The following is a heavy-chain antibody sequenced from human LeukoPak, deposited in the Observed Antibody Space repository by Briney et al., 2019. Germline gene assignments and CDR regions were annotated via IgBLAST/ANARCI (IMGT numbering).Heavy chain of an antibody. CDR2: IYSSGST. D-gene: IGHD4-17*01. CDR1: GGSISSTSYY. V-gene: IGHV4-39*01. J-gene: IGHJ2*01. CDR3: ARHDFGDYDGYFDL. Sequence: SETLSLTCIVSGGSISSTSYYWGWIRQSPGKGLEWIGYIYSSGSTNYNPSLKSRVTISVDTSKNQFSLKLSSVTAADTAVYYCARHDFGDYDGYFDLWGRGTLVTVSS.